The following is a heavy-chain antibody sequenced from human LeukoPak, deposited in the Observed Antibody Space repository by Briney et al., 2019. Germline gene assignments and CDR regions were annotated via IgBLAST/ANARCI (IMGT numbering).Heavy chain of an antibody. Sequence: SETLSLTCTVSGGSISNYYWNWIRQPPGKGLEWIGYIYYSGSTNYNPSLKSRVTISVDTSKNQFSLKLSSVTAADTAVYYCARQQNDFWSGYYHYYYGMDVWGQGTTVTVSS. CDR3: ARQQNDFWSGYYHYYYGMDV. J-gene: IGHJ6*02. CDR2: IYYSGST. CDR1: GGSISNYY. V-gene: IGHV4-59*01. D-gene: IGHD3-3*01.